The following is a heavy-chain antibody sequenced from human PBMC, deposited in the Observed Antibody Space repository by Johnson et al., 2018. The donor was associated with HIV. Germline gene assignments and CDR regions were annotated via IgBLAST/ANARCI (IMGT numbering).Heavy chain of an antibody. V-gene: IGHV3-66*02. CDR2: IYSGGST. Sequence: VHLVESGGGLVKPGGSLRLSCEASGFRFSDYYMSWIRQAPGKGLEWVSVIYSGGSTYYADSVKGRFTISRDNSKNTLYLQMNSLRAEDTAVYYCAKGGSAVAVAFDIWGQGTMVTVSS. CDR1: GFRFSDYY. D-gene: IGHD6-19*01. CDR3: AKGGSAVAVAFDI. J-gene: IGHJ3*02.